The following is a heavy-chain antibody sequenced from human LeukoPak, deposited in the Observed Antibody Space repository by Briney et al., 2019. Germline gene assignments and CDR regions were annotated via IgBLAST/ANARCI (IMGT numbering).Heavy chain of an antibody. V-gene: IGHV3-74*01. D-gene: IGHD2-15*01. J-gene: IGHJ6*02. CDR3: AAEVGYCSGGSCYDGGPSYFGMDV. Sequence: GGSLRLSCAASGFTFSSYWMHWVRQAPGKGLVWVSRINSDGSSTSYVDSVKGRFTISRDNAKNTLYLQMNSLRAEDTAVYYCAAEVGYCSGGSCYDGGPSYFGMDVWGQGTTVTVSS. CDR1: GFTFSSYW. CDR2: INSDGSST.